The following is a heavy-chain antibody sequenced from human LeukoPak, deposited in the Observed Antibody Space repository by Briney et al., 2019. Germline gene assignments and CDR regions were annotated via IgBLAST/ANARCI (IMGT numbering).Heavy chain of an antibody. D-gene: IGHD5-24*01. CDR1: GGSISSSSYY. V-gene: IGHV4-39*01. J-gene: IGHJ4*02. Sequence: SETLSLTCTVSGGSISSSSYYWGWIRQPPGKGLEWIGSIYYSGSTYYNPSLKSRVTISVDTSKNQFSLKLSSVTAADTAVYYCVGGGRWLQSSLGYWGQGTLVTVSS. CDR3: VGGGRWLQSSLGY. CDR2: IYYSGST.